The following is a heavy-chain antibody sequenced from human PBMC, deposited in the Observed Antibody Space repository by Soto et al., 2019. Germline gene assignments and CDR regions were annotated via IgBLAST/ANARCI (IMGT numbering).Heavy chain of an antibody. CDR3: TRDRPELWPHNSHYGIDV. D-gene: IGHD1-1*01. Sequence: QVRLQESGPGLVKPSGTLSLTCAVSGDSITARNWWTWVRQSPGKGLEWIGEVYHDGSTNYNPSLKSRVTISMDTSNNQFSVMLSSVTAADTAIYYCTRDRPELWPHNSHYGIDVWGQGTTVTVSS. V-gene: IGHV4-4*02. CDR2: VYHDGST. CDR1: GDSITARNW. J-gene: IGHJ6*02.